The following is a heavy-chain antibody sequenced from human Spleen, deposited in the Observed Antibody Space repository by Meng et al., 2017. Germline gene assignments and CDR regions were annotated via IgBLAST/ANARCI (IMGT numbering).Heavy chain of an antibody. V-gene: IGHV3-15*01. D-gene: IGHD6-13*01. J-gene: IGHJ4*02. CDR2: IKRKSDGGKI. CDR1: ERMLTNHL. Sequence: VWTVARLCAQRGYVSHLYVRSERMLTNHLCSSVRERPGKGLEWVGLIKRKSDGGKIDYAAPVKGRFTISRDDSKNTLYLQMDSLITEDTAVYFCATGAAAADHWGQGTLVTVSS. CDR3: ATGAAAADH.